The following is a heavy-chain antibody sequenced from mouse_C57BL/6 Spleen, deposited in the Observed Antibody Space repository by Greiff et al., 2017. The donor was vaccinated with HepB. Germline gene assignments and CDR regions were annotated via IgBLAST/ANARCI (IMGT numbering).Heavy chain of an antibody. V-gene: IGHV2-3*01. CDR2: IWGDGST. CDR1: GFSLTSYG. Sequence: VQLVESGPGLVAPSQSLSITCTVSGFSLTSYGVSWVRQPPGKGLEWLGVIWGDGSTNYHSALISRLSLSKDNSKSQVFLKLNSLQTDDTATYYCAKRAENYSNYGYYAMDYWGQGTSVTVSS. CDR3: AKRAENYSNYGYYAMDY. J-gene: IGHJ4*01. D-gene: IGHD2-5*01.